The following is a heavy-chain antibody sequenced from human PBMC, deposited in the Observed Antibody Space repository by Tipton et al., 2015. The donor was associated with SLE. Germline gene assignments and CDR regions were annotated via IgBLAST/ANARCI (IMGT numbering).Heavy chain of an antibody. CDR3: ARAYGDYFVDY. D-gene: IGHD4-17*01. CDR2: ISYDGDYK. V-gene: IGHV3-30*04. CDR1: GFTFSNHA. J-gene: IGHJ4*02. Sequence: SLRLSCAASGFTFSNHAIHWVRQAPGKGLEWVAVISYDGDYKYYADSVQGRFTISRDNSKNSLYLQMNSLRAEDTALYYCARAYGDYFVDYWGQGTLVVVSS.